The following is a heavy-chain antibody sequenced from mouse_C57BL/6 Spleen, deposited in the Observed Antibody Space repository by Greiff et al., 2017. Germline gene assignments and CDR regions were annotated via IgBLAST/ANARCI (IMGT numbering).Heavy chain of an antibody. CDR2: IWRGGST. CDR1: GFSLTSYG. V-gene: IGHV2-5*01. CDR3: AKIHYYRNSLLSMDY. D-gene: IGHD2-5*01. J-gene: IGHJ4*01. Sequence: VKLVESGPGLVQPSQSLSITCTVSGFSLTSYGVHWVRQSPGKGLEWLGVIWRGGSTDYNAAFMSRLSITKDNSKSQVFFKMNSLQADDTAIYYCAKIHYYRNSLLSMDYWGQGTSVTVSS.